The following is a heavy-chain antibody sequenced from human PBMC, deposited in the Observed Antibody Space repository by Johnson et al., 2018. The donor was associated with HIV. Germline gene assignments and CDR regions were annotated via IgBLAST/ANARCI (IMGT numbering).Heavy chain of an antibody. V-gene: IGHV3-23*04. CDR1: GFTFNSYA. J-gene: IGHJ3*01. CDR3: ANSGLWGPMN. CDR2: ISGSGANT. D-gene: IGHD4/OR15-4a*01. Sequence: MQLVESGGGLVQPGGSLRLSCAVSGFTFNSYAMSWVRQAPGKGLEWVSAISGSGANTYYASSVKGRFTISRDNSNNTLYLQMNSLRAEDADVYCCANSGLWGPMNWGQGTMVTVSS.